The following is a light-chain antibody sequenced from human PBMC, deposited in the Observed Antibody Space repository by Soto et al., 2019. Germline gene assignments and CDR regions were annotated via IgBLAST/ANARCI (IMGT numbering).Light chain of an antibody. CDR3: QKCKVAPFT. Sequence: ILMTQSPSSLSAFVGDRVTITCRASQDIGNFLAWYQQKPGKVPKLLIYAASTLQSGVPSRFSGSGSGTDFTLTISSPQPEDVATYYCQKCKVAPFTFGGGTKVDIK. CDR1: QDIGNF. V-gene: IGKV1-27*01. CDR2: AAS. J-gene: IGKJ4*01.